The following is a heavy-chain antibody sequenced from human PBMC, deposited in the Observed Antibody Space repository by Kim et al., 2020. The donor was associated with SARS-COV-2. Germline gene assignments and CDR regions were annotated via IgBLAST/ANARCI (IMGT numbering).Heavy chain of an antibody. CDR1: GFTFSSYG. D-gene: IGHD1-26*01. V-gene: IGHV3-30*18. J-gene: IGHJ6*03. Sequence: GGSLRLSCAASGFTFSSYGMHWVRQAPGKGLEWVAVISYDGSNKYYADSVKGRFTISRDNSKNTLYLQMNSLRAEDTAVYYCAKDAGSWRAYYYMDVWG. CDR2: ISYDGSNK. CDR3: AKDAGSWRAYYYMDV.